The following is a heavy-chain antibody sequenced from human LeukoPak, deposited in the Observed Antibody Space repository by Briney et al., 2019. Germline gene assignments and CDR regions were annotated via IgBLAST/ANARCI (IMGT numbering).Heavy chain of an antibody. CDR1: GGSISSSSYY. CDR2: IYYRGST. J-gene: IGHJ4*02. Sequence: PSETLSLTCSVSGGSISSSSYYWGWIRQPPGKGLEWIGSIYYRGSTYYNPSLKSRVTISVDTSKNQFSLKLSSVTAADTAVYYCASPQRDSSDWDHGLGYWGQGTLVTVSS. D-gene: IGHD6-19*01. V-gene: IGHV4-39*01. CDR3: ASPQRDSSDWDHGLGY.